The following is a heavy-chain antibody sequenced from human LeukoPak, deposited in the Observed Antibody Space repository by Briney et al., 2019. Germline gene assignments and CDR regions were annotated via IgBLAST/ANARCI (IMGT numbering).Heavy chain of an antibody. Sequence: GGSLRLSCAASGVTFSGYSMNWVRQAPGKGLEWVSAITATSLHIYYADSVKGRFTISRDNAKNSLYLQMNSLRAEDTAVYYCARDPDSSSLDNWFDPWGQGTLVTVSS. J-gene: IGHJ5*02. CDR1: GVTFSGYS. CDR3: ARDPDSSSLDNWFDP. D-gene: IGHD6-13*01. CDR2: ITATSLHI. V-gene: IGHV3-21*01.